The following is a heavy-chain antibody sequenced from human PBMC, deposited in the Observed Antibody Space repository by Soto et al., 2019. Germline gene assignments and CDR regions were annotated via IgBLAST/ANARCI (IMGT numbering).Heavy chain of an antibody. D-gene: IGHD6-13*01. CDR3: AREKERSPGIAAAGPFDI. V-gene: IGHV1-69*06. CDR1: GGTFSSYA. J-gene: IGHJ3*02. Sequence: ASVKVSCKASGGTFSSYAISWVRQAPGQGLEWMGGIIPIFGTANYAQKFQGRVTITADTSTSTAYMELSSLRSDDTAVYYCAREKERSPGIAAAGPFDIWGQGTMVTVSS. CDR2: IIPIFGTA.